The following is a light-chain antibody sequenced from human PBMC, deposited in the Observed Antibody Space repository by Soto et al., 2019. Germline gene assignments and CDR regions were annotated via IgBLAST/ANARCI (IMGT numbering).Light chain of an antibody. CDR1: SSDVGGYNY. Sequence: QSVLTQPPSASGSLGQSVTISCTGTSSDVGGYNYVSWHQQHPGKAPKVMIYEVTKRPPGVPDRFSGSKSGNTAPLTGSGLQAEDEADYYCSSFAGGGNPVLLGGGTKLTVL. J-gene: IGLJ2*01. V-gene: IGLV2-8*01. CDR3: SSFAGGGNPVL. CDR2: EVT.